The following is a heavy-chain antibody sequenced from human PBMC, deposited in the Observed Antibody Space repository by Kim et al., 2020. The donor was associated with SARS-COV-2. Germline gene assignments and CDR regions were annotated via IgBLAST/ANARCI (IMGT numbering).Heavy chain of an antibody. J-gene: IGHJ4*02. D-gene: IGHD1-1*01. Sequence: GGSLRLSCAASGFTFSSYWMSWVRQAPGKGLEWVANIKQDGSEKYYVDSVKGRFTISRDNAKNSLYLQMNSLRAEDTAVYYCARDPSVHDFNEEPEDYWGQGTLVTVSS. CDR1: GFTFSSYW. CDR2: IKQDGSEK. CDR3: ARDPSVHDFNEEPEDY. V-gene: IGHV3-7*03.